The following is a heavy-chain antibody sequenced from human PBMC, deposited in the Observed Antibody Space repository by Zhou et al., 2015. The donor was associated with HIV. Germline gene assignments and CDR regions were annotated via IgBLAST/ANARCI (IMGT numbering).Heavy chain of an antibody. CDR2: ISVYNGNT. CDR1: GYTFTNYG. D-gene: IGHD1-26*01. J-gene: IGHJ4*02. CDR3: ARDRRYYDYFDY. Sequence: QVQLVQSGAEVKKPGASVRVSCKASGYTFTNYGISWVRQAPGQGLEWMGWISVYNGNTNYAHKFQGRVTMTTDTSTSTAYMELRSLRSDDTAVYYCARDRRYYDYFDYWGQGTLVTVSS. V-gene: IGHV1-18*01.